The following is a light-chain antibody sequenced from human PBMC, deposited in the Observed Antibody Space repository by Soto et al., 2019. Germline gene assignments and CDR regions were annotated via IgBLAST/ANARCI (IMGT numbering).Light chain of an antibody. Sequence: QAVVTQPPSVSGAPGQRVTISCTGSSSNIGAGYDVHWYQQLPGTAPKLLIYGNSNRPSGVPDRFSGSKSGTSASLAITGLRAEDEADYYCQSYDSSRSGVVFGGGTKLTVL. CDR2: GNS. V-gene: IGLV1-40*01. J-gene: IGLJ2*01. CDR3: QSYDSSRSGVV. CDR1: SSNIGAGYD.